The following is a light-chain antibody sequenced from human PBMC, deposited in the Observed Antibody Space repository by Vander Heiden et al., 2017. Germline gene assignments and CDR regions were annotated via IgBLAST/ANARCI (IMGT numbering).Light chain of an antibody. V-gene: IGLV6-57*01. CDR2: EDN. J-gene: IGLJ3*02. CDR3: QSYDSSNQGV. Sequence: NFMLTQPHSVSESPGKTVTISCTRSSGSIDSNYVQCYQHRPGRSPTALIYEDNQRRSWAPDRFSCSIDSSSTSASLTISGLKKEDEADYYCQSYDSSNQGVFGGGTKLTVL. CDR1: SGSIDSNY.